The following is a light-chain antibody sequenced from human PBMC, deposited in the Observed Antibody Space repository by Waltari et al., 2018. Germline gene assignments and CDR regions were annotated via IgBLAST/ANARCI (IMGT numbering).Light chain of an antibody. Sequence: EKVITQSPATLSVSPGERATISCRASESINRGLAWYQQKPGQPPRLLIYGASARATGIPARFSGNGSETEFTLTISSLQSEDFAVYYCQQSNNWPYTFGQGTKLEIK. CDR3: QQSNNWPYT. CDR1: ESINRG. J-gene: IGKJ2*01. V-gene: IGKV3D-15*01. CDR2: GAS.